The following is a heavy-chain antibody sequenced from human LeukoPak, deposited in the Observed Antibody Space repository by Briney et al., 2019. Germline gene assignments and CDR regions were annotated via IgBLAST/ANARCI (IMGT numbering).Heavy chain of an antibody. Sequence: SSETLSLTCAVYGGPFSGYYWSWIRQPPGKGLEWIGEINHSGSTNYNPSLKSRVTISVDTSKNQFSLKLSSVTAADTAVYYCARGRGKVVPASWFAWFDPWGQGTLVTVSS. CDR2: INHSGST. D-gene: IGHD2-2*01. CDR1: GGPFSGYY. V-gene: IGHV4-34*01. CDR3: ARGRGKVVPASWFAWFDP. J-gene: IGHJ5*02.